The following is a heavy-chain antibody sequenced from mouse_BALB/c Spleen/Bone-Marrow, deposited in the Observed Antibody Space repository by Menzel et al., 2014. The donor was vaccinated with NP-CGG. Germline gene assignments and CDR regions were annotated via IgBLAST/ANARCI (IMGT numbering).Heavy chain of an antibody. CDR3: TGYGNYFDY. CDR2: IYPSDSYT. V-gene: IGHV1-69*02. CDR1: GYTFTNYW. Sequence: QVQLQQSGAELVRPRASVKLSCKASGYTFTNYWINWVKQRPGQGLEWIGNIYPSDSYTTYNQNFKDKATLTVDKSSSTAYMQLSSPTSEDSAVYYCTGYGNYFDYWGQGTTLTVSS. J-gene: IGHJ2*01. D-gene: IGHD2-1*01.